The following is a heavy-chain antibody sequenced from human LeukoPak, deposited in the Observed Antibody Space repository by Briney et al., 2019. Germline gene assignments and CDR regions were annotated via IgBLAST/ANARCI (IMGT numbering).Heavy chain of an antibody. CDR2: ICPGDCDA. Sequence: GEPLKFSCKCSGYSFTSYWIGWVRQMPGKGLGGMGIICPGDCDARYSPSFQGQVTVSADKSISTAYLQWSSLKASDTAMYYCARPTVAYYYDSGGHDAFDIWGQGTMVTVSS. CDR3: ARPTVAYYYDSGGHDAFDI. CDR1: GYSFTSYW. D-gene: IGHD3-22*01. J-gene: IGHJ3*02. V-gene: IGHV5-51*01.